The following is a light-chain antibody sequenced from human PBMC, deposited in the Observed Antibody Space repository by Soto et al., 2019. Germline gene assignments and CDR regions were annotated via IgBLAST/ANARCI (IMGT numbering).Light chain of an antibody. J-gene: IGKJ1*01. V-gene: IGKV3-20*01. CDR3: QQYGSSPQT. CDR1: QSVSSSY. CDR2: GAS. Sequence: EIVLTQSPGTLSLSPGERATLSCRASQSVSSSYLAWYQQKPGQAPRLLIYGASSRATGIPVRFSGSGSETYFTLTISRLEHEDFAVYYCQQYGSSPQTFGQGTKVEIK.